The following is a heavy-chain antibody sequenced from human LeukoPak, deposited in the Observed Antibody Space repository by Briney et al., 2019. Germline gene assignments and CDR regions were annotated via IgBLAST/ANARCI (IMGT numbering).Heavy chain of an antibody. Sequence: GGSLRLSCAASGLTFSSYAMHWVRQAPGKGLEYVSAISSNGGSTYYANSVKGRFTISRDNSKNTLYLQMGSLRAEDMAVYYCARDSHMYSSSSDYWGQGTLVTVSS. CDR2: ISSNGGST. V-gene: IGHV3-64*01. CDR3: ARDSHMYSSSSDY. CDR1: GLTFSSYA. D-gene: IGHD6-6*01. J-gene: IGHJ4*02.